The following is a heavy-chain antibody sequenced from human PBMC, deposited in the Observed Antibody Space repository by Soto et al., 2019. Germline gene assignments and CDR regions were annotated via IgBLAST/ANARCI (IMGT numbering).Heavy chain of an antibody. CDR2: IIPILGIA. V-gene: IGHV1-69*02. D-gene: IGHD5-12*01. CDR3: ARQGACGYSGYDSTSAFDI. Sequence: QVQLVQSGAEVKKPGSSVKVSCKASGGTFSSYTISWVRQAPGQGLEWMGRIIPILGIANYAQKFQGRVTITADKSTSTAYMELSSLRSEDTAVYYCARQGACGYSGYDSTSAFDIWGQGTMVTVSS. CDR1: GGTFSSYT. J-gene: IGHJ3*02.